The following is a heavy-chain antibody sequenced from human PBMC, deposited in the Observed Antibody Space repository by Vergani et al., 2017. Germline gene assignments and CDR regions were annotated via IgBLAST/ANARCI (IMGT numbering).Heavy chain of an antibody. V-gene: IGHV4-4*03. CDR2: ICHTEDT. J-gene: IGHJ4*02. CDR1: GDSIISKNC. CDR3: ATIGYRRWGYYFDY. Sequence: QVQLQESGPGLVKPPGTLSLTCAVSGDSIISKNCWTWVRQPPGKGLEWIGEICHTEDTKYSPSLKSRVTVSVDESRNLFSLRLNSVTAADKAVYYCATIGYRRWGYYFDYWGQGILVTVSS. D-gene: IGHD2-2*02.